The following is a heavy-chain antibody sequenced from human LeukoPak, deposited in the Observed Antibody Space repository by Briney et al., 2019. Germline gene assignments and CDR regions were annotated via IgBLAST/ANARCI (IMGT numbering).Heavy chain of an antibody. CDR3: ARLSGSPWR. D-gene: IGHD1-26*01. J-gene: IGHJ4*02. Sequence: GSLRLSCAASGFTFSSYAMSWIRQPPGKGLGWIGYVYYTGSTNYNPSLKSRVTISVDMSKNQFSLRLSSVTAADTAVYFCARLSGSPWRWGQGTLVTVSS. V-gene: IGHV4-59*01. CDR2: VYYTGST. CDR1: GFTFSSYA.